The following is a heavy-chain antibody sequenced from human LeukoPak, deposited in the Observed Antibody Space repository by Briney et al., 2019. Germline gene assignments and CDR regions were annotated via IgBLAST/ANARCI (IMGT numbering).Heavy chain of an antibody. CDR3: AIGNYFDY. V-gene: IGHV3-7*01. Sequence: GGSLRLSCVASRFTFTSSWMSWVRQAPGKGLEWVANIKEDGSEMFYMDSVKGLFTISRDNAKNSLYLQMNSLRAEDTALYYCAIGNYFDYWGQGTLVTVSS. CDR1: RFTFTSSW. J-gene: IGHJ4*02. CDR2: IKEDGSEM. D-gene: IGHD1-14*01.